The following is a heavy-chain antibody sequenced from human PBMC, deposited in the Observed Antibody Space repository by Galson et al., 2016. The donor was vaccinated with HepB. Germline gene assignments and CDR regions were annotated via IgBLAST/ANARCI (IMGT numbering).Heavy chain of an antibody. D-gene: IGHD6-19*01. J-gene: IGHJ4*02. CDR1: GFTFSSYG. V-gene: IGHV3-48*01. Sequence: SLRLSCAASGFTFSSYGMNWVRQAPGRGLEWIAYIGGHTSSTFYADSVKGRFTISRDNAKNSLSLHMIGLRAEDTAVYYCARARYSSDAHPGYYFDYWGPGTLVPVSS. CDR3: ARARYSSDAHPGYYFDY. CDR2: IGGHTSST.